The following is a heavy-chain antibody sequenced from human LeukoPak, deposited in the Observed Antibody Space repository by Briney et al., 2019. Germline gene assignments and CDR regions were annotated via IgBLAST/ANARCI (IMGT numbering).Heavy chain of an antibody. CDR2: IIPILGIA. J-gene: IGHJ3*02. CDR3: ARPTYCSGGSCYREAFDI. CDR1: GGTFSSYA. Sequence: ASVNVSCKASGGTFSSYAISWVRQAPGQGLEWMGGIIPILGIANYAQKFQGRVTITADKSTSTAYMELSSLRSEDTAVYYCARPTYCSGGSCYREAFDIWGQGTMVTVSS. D-gene: IGHD2-15*01. V-gene: IGHV1-69*04.